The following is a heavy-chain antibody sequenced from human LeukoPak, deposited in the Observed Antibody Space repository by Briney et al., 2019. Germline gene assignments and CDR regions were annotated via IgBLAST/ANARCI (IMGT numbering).Heavy chain of an antibody. J-gene: IGHJ4*02. Sequence: QSGGSLRLSCAASGFTFNSYWMSWVRQAPGKGLEWVANIKQDGSEKYYVDSVKGRFTISRDNAKNSLYLQMNSLRAEDTAVYYCARHEVAVAGEYYFDYWGQGTLVTVSS. D-gene: IGHD6-19*01. CDR2: IKQDGSEK. CDR3: ARHEVAVAGEYYFDY. CDR1: GFTFNSYW. V-gene: IGHV3-7*01.